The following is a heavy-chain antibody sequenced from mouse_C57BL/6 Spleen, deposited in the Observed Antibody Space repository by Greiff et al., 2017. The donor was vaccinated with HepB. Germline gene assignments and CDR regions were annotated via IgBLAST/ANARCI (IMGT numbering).Heavy chain of an antibody. J-gene: IGHJ2*01. V-gene: IGHV1-81*01. CDR2: IYPRSGNT. CDR1: GYTFTSYG. CDR3: ARDNWDVGGYFDY. Sequence: LVESGAELARPGASVKLSCKASGYTFTSYGISWVKQRTGQGLEWIGEIYPRSGNTYYNEKFKGKATLTADKSSSTAYMELRSLTSEDSAVYFCARDNWDVGGYFDYWGQGTTLTVSS. D-gene: IGHD4-1*01.